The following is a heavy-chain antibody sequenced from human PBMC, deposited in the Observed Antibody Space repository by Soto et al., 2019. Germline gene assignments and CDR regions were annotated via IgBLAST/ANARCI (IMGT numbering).Heavy chain of an antibody. CDR1: GYTFTSYA. J-gene: IGHJ4*02. Sequence: ASVKVSCKASGYTFTSYAMHSVRQAPGQRLEWMGWINAGNGNTKYSQKFQGRVTITRDTSASTAYMELSSLRSEDTAVYYCARDPVWAAGSFDYWGQGTLVTVSS. D-gene: IGHD6-13*01. V-gene: IGHV1-3*01. CDR2: INAGNGNT. CDR3: ARDPVWAAGSFDY.